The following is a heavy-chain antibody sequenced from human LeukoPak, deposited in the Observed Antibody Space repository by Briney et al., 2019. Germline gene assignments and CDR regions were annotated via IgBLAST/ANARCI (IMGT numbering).Heavy chain of an antibody. CDR3: ARDREYSSGWFGPHFDY. Sequence: GGSLRLSCAASGFTFSSYAMSWVRQAPGKGLEWVSAISGSGGSTYYADSVKGRFTISRDNSKSTLYLQMNSLRAEDTAVYYCARDREYSSGWFGPHFDYWGQGTLVTVSS. D-gene: IGHD6-19*01. V-gene: IGHV3-23*01. CDR2: ISGSGGST. CDR1: GFTFSSYA. J-gene: IGHJ4*02.